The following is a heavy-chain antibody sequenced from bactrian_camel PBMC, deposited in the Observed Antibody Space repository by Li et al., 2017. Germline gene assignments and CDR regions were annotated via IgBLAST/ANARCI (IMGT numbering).Heavy chain of an antibody. V-gene: IGHV3S25*01. J-gene: IGHJ4*01. CDR1: GDAFSSYC. CDR2: LYTGGGGRP. D-gene: IGHD1*01. Sequence: QLVESGGGSVQAGGSLRLSCAASGDAFSSYCMVWFRQTPGKEREGVASLYTGGGGRPVYADSAKGRFTISKDNAKNTVYLDLNSLIPEDTARYYCAAWLDDDWHYLCGLPFASGGTQVTVS.